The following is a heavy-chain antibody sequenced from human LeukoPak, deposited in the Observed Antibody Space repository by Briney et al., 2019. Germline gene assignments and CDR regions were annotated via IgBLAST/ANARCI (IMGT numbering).Heavy chain of an antibody. V-gene: IGHV4-34*01. CDR3: AREHTGSYSLDY. CDR1: GGSFSGYY. CDR2: INHSGST. Sequence: SETLSLTCAVYGGSFSGYYWSWIRQPPGKGLEWIGEINHSGSTNYNPSLKSRVTISVDTSKNQFSLKLTSVTAADTAVYYCAREHTGSYSLDYWGQGTLVTVSS. J-gene: IGHJ4*02. D-gene: IGHD1-26*01.